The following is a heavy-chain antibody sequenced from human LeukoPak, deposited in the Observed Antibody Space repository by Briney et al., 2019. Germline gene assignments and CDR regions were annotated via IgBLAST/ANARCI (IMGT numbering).Heavy chain of an antibody. V-gene: IGHV3-33*01. J-gene: IGHJ4*02. CDR3: ARLGSSWFMGTFDY. CDR1: GFTFSSYG. D-gene: IGHD6-13*01. CDR2: IWYDGSNK. Sequence: PTGRSLRLSCAASGFTFSSYGMHWVRQAPGKGLEWVAVIWYDGSNKYYADSVKGRFTISRDNSKNTLYLQMNSLRAEDTAVYYCARLGSSWFMGTFDYWGQGTLVTVSS.